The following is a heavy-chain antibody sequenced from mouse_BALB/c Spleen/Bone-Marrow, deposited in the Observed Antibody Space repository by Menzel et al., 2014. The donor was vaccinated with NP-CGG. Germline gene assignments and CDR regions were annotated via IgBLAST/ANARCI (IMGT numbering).Heavy chain of an antibody. CDR1: GYSFTNYW. V-gene: IGHV1-74*01. Sequence: VQLQQSGAELVRPGASVKLSCKASGYSFTNYWMNWMKRRPGQGLEWIGMIHPSDSETRLNQKFKDKATLTVDKSSSTAYMQLSSPTSEDSAVYYCARDDYDGSWFAYWGQGTLVTVSA. CDR2: IHPSDSET. J-gene: IGHJ3*01. D-gene: IGHD2-4*01. CDR3: ARDDYDGSWFAY.